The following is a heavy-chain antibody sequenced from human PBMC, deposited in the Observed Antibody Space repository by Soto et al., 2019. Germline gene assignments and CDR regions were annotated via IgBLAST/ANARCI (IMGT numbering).Heavy chain of an antibody. D-gene: IGHD3-16*02. CDR3: EAEMTFGKLSVV. J-gene: IGHJ6*02. CDR1: GDTDTNYV. CDR2: IFPKFGTT. V-gene: IGHV1-69*01. Sequence: QVQLVQSGAEVKKPGSSVKVSCKASGDTDTNYVISWVRQAPGQGLEWMGGIFPKFGTTYSTQKLQDRLTITADESTSTVYMQLSSLRLDDTAVYYCEAEMTFGKLSVVWGQGTTVTVSS.